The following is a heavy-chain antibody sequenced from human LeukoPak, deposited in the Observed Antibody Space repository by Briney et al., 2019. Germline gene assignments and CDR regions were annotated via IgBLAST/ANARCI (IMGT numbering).Heavy chain of an antibody. CDR2: ISSSGSTM. CDR1: AFSFSSYE. J-gene: IGHJ4*02. Sequence: PGGSLRLSCAASAFSFSSYEMNWVRQAPGKGLEWISYISSSGSTMYADSVKGRFTISRDNAKNSPHLQMNSLRAEDTAVYYCARHNGWYDYWGQGTLVTVSS. V-gene: IGHV3-48*03. D-gene: IGHD6-19*01. CDR3: ARHNGWYDY.